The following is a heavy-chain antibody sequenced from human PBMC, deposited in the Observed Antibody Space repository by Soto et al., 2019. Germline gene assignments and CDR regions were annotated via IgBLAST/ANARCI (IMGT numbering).Heavy chain of an antibody. CDR2: TYYSGST. V-gene: IGHV4-59*08. J-gene: IGHJ6*01. Sequence: ECVSLTCTVADCSISSHYCSWIRQPPGKGLEWIGCTYYSGSTNYNPSLKSRVTISVDTSKNQFSLKLSSVTAADTAVYYCARSIVGPYGMDGWGQGTTVAVS. CDR3: ARSIVGPYGMDG. D-gene: IGHD1-26*01. CDR1: DCSISSHY.